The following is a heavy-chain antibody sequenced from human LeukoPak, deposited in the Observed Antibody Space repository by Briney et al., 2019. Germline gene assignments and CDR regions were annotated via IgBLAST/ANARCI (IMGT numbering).Heavy chain of an antibody. Sequence: SQTLSLTCTVSGGSISSGDYYWSWIRQPPGKGLEWIGCIYYSGSTYYNPSLKSRVTISVDTSKNQFSLKLSSVTAADTAVYYCARDLLNEGNHLDYWGQGTLVTVSS. CDR3: ARDLLNEGNHLDY. CDR2: IYYSGST. V-gene: IGHV4-30-4*01. J-gene: IGHJ4*02. D-gene: IGHD4-23*01. CDR1: GGSISSGDYY.